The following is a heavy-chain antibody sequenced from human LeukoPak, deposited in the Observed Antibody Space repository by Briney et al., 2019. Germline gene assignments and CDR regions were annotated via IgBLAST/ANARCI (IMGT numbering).Heavy chain of an antibody. CDR1: GFTFSSYS. CDR2: ISSSSSYI. CDR3: ARGSLYGPKGFDP. Sequence: GGSLRLSCAASGFTFSSYSMNWVRQAPGKWLEWVSSISSSSSYIYYADSVKGRFTISRDNAKNSLYLQMNSLRAEDTAVYYCARGSLYGPKGFDPWGQGTLVTVSS. V-gene: IGHV3-21*01. D-gene: IGHD4-17*01. J-gene: IGHJ5*02.